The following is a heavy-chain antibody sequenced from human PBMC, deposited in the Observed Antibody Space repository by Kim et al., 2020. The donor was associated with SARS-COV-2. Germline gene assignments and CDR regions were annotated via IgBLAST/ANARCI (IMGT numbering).Heavy chain of an antibody. Sequence: SETLSLTCTVSDDSISSYYWSWIRQPAGKGLEWIGRIYTSGTTNYNPSLKSRVTTSIDTSKNQFSLKLNSVTAADTAVYYCVRTGAMDVWGQGTTVTVSS. V-gene: IGHV4-4*07. CDR1: DDSISSYY. CDR3: VRTGAMDV. J-gene: IGHJ6*02. CDR2: IYTSGTT.